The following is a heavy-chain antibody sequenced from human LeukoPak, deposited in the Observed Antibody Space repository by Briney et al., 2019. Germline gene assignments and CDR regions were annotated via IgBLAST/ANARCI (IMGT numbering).Heavy chain of an antibody. CDR1: GFTFSSYG. CDR3: AKDPNYYISGSFPWFDP. J-gene: IGHJ5*02. V-gene: IGHV3-30*02. CDR2: VRYDGSNK. Sequence: GGSLRLSCAASGFTFSSYGMHWVRQAPGKGLEWVAFVRYDGSNKYYADSVKGRFTISRDNSKNTLYLQMNSLRAEDTALYYCAKDPNYYISGSFPWFDPWGQGTLVTVSS. D-gene: IGHD3-10*01.